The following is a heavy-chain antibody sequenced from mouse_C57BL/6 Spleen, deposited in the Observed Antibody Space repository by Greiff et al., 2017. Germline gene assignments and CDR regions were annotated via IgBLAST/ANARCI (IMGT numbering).Heavy chain of an antibody. Sequence: VQLQQSGTVLARPGASVQMSCKTSGYTFTSYWMHWVKLRPGHGLEWRGATYPGNSDTSYIQKFKGKANLTAVTSASTAYMELSSLTNEDSAVYYCTRANWDHYFDYWSQGTTLTVSS. V-gene: IGHV1-5*01. D-gene: IGHD4-1*01. CDR2: TYPGNSDT. CDR3: TRANWDHYFDY. CDR1: GYTFTSYW. J-gene: IGHJ2*01.